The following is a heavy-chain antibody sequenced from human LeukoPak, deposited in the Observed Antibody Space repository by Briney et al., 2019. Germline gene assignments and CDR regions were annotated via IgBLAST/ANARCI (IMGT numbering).Heavy chain of an antibody. CDR1: GGSITSSTSY. V-gene: IGHV4-39*01. CDR3: ASLLNGGVSHWFDP. CDR2: IYYSGST. Sequence: PSETLSLTCTVSGGSITSSTSYWGWIRQPPGKGLEWIGTIYYSGSTYYNPSLKSRATMSVDTSKNQSSLKLSSVTAADTAVYYCASLLNGGVSHWFDPWGQGTLVTVSS. J-gene: IGHJ5*02. D-gene: IGHD7-27*01.